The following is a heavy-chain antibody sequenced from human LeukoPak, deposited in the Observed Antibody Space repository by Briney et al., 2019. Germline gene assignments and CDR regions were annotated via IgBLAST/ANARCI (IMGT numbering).Heavy chain of an antibody. CDR3: ARGEGIDTAMVTYYFDH. CDR2: INPNSGGT. Sequence: GASVKVSCKASGYTFTGYYMHWVRQAPGQGLEWMGRINPNSGGTNYAQKFQGRVTMTRDTSISTAYMELSRLRSDDTAVYYCARGEGIDTAMVTYYFDHWGQGTLVTVSS. V-gene: IGHV1-2*06. CDR1: GYTFTGYY. J-gene: IGHJ4*02. D-gene: IGHD5-18*01.